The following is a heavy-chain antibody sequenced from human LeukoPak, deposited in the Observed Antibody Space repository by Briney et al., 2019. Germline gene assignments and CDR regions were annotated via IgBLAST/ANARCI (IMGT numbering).Heavy chain of an antibody. J-gene: IGHJ4*02. V-gene: IGHV1-2*02. Sequence: ASVKVSCKASGYTFTAYYVHWVRQAPGQGLEWMGCINPNTGGTFFAQKFLGRVTMTRDTSITSAHMELSRLKSDDTAVYYCARGLNWGSFDHWGQGTLVTVSP. CDR2: INPNTGGT. D-gene: IGHD7-27*01. CDR1: GYTFTAYY. CDR3: ARGLNWGSFDH.